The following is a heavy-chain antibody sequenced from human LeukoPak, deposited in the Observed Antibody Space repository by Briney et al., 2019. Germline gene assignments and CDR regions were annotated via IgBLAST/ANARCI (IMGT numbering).Heavy chain of an antibody. Sequence: PGGSLRLSCAASGFSFSDYAMHWVRQAPGKGLEYVSAVSSNGVNTYYANSVKGRFTISRDNSKNTLYLQMGSLRAEDMAVYFCVRAIQGINSGWYGSWGQGTLVTVSS. V-gene: IGHV3-64*01. D-gene: IGHD6-19*01. J-gene: IGHJ1*01. CDR1: GFSFSDYA. CDR2: VSSNGVNT. CDR3: VRAIQGINSGWYGS.